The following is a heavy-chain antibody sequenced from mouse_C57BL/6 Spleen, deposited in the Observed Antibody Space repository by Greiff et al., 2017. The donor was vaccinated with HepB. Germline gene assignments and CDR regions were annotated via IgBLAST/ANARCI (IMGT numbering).Heavy chain of an antibody. D-gene: IGHD2-2*01. CDR2: IWTGGGT. Sequence: VQLQQSGPGLVAPSQSLSITCTVSGFSLTSYAISWVRQPPGKGLEWLGVIWTGGGTNYNSAFKSRLSISKDNSKSHVFLKMNSLQTDDTARYYCARNRGYVNDYYAMDYWGQGTSVTVSS. CDR1: GFSLTSYA. V-gene: IGHV2-9-1*01. J-gene: IGHJ4*01. CDR3: ARNRGYVNDYYAMDY.